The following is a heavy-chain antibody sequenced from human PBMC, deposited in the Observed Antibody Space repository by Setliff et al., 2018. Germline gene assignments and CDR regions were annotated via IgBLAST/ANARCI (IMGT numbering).Heavy chain of an antibody. CDR2: IGAYTGNT. CDR3: SRLDRSCTTTTCQSVPGAEV. D-gene: IGHD2-8*01. V-gene: IGHV1-18*04. Sequence: ASVKVSCKTSGYSFTSHYLHWVRQAPGQGLEWMGWIGAYTGNTNYAQKFQGRVTMTTDTSTSTAYRELRSLRSDDTALYYCSRLDRSCTTTTCQSVPGAEVWGQGTRVTVSS. CDR1: GYSFTSHY. J-gene: IGHJ4*02.